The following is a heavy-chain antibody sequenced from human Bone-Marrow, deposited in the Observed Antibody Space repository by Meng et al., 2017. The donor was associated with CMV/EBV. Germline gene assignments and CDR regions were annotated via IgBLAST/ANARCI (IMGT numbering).Heavy chain of an antibody. CDR1: GFTFSSYW. CDR3: ARDRGYSSSSRLNY. CDR2: IKQDGSEK. Sequence: GGSLRLSCAASGFTFSSYWMSWVRQAPGKGLEWVANIKQDGSEKYYVDSVKGRFTISRDNAKNSLYLQMNSLRAEDTAVYYCARDRGYSSSSRLNYWGQGTLVTFSS. J-gene: IGHJ4*02. V-gene: IGHV3-7*01. D-gene: IGHD6-13*01.